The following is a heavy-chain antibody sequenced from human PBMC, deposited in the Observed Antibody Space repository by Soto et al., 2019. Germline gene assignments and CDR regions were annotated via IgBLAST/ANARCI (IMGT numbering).Heavy chain of an antibody. CDR2: ISSSSSTI. CDR3: ARAGLSGDLPPPYYYGMDV. V-gene: IGHV3-48*01. D-gene: IGHD4-17*01. CDR1: GFTFSSYS. J-gene: IGHJ6*02. Sequence: EVQLVESGGGLVQPGGSLRLSCAASGFTFSSYSMNWVRQAPGKGLEWVSYISSSSSTIYYADSVKGRFTISRDNAKNSLYLQMNSLRAEDTAVYYCARAGLSGDLPPPYYYGMDVWGQGTTVTVSS.